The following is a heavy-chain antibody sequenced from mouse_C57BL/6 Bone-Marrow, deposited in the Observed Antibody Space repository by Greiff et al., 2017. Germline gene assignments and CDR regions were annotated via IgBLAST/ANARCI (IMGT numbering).Heavy chain of an antibody. Sequence: VQLKESGGDLVKPGGSLKLSCAASGFTFSSYGMSWVRQTPDKRLEWVATISSGGSYTYYPDSVKGRFTISRDNAKNTLYLQMSSLKSEDTAMYYCAREYYYGSRGDVYFDYWGQGTTLTVSS. J-gene: IGHJ2*01. CDR2: ISSGGSYT. CDR3: AREYYYGSRGDVYFDY. D-gene: IGHD1-1*01. CDR1: GFTFSSYG. V-gene: IGHV5-6*01.